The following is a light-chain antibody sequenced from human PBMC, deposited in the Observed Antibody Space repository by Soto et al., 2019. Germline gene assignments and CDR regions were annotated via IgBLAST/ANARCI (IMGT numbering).Light chain of an antibody. J-gene: IGKJ4*01. V-gene: IGKV3-11*01. CDR3: QQVSNWPPALT. CDR1: QSVSSY. Sequence: EIVLTQSPATLSLSPGERATLSCRASQSVSSYLAWYQQKPGQAPGLLIYDASNRATGIPARFSGSGSGTDFTLTISSLEPEDFAVYYCQQVSNWPPALTCGGGPKVEIK. CDR2: DAS.